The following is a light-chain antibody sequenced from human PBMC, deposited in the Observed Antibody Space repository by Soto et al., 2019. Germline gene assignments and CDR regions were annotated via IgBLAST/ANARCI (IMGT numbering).Light chain of an antibody. CDR3: AQGLAVPFT. J-gene: IGKJ4*01. V-gene: IGKV2-28*01. Sequence: EIVLTQSPLSLPVTPGEPASISCRSSRSILGSSGYNYLNWYLQKPGQSPQLLIYLGSSRASGVPDRFSGSGSGTDFTLTISSVEAGDVGVYFCAQGLAVPFTFGGGTKVEI. CDR1: RSILGSSGYNY. CDR2: LGS.